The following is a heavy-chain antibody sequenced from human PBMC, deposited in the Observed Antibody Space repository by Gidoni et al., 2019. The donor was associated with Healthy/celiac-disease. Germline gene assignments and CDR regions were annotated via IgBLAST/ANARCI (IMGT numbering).Heavy chain of an antibody. CDR3: AKVVGADPSGWYYFDY. D-gene: IGHD6-19*01. CDR1: GFTFSSYA. V-gene: IGHV3-23*01. CDR2: ISGSGGST. J-gene: IGHJ4*02. Sequence: EVQLLESGGGLVQPGGSLRLSCAASGFTFSSYAMSWVRQAPGKGLEWVSAISGSGGSTYYADSVKGRFTISRDNSKNTLYLQMNSLRAEDTAVYYCAKVVGADPSGWYYFDYWGQGTLVTVSS.